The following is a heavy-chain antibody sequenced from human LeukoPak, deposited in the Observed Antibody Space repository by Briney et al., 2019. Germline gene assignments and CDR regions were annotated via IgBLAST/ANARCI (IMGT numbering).Heavy chain of an antibody. D-gene: IGHD3-22*01. J-gene: IGHJ4*02. Sequence: GGSLRLSCAASGFTFDDYAMHWVRQAPGKGLEWVSGISWNSGSIGYADSVKGRFTISRDNAKSTLFLQMNSLRTEDTAVYYCARSSYYDSTGYFCPHFDYWGQGALVIVSS. CDR2: ISWNSGSI. V-gene: IGHV3-9*01. CDR3: ARSSYYDSTGYFCPHFDY. CDR1: GFTFDDYA.